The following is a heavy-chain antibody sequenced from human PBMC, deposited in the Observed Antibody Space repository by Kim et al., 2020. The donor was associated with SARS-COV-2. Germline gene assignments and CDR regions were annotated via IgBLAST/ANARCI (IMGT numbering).Heavy chain of an antibody. CDR3: AKDLREILYSIGAPGGMDV. D-gene: IGHD2-8*01. CDR1: GFTFSSYA. Sequence: GGSLRLSCAASGFTFSSYAMSWVRQAPGKGLEWVSAISGSGGSTYYADSVKGRFTISRDNSKNTLYLQMNSLRAEDTAVYYCAKDLREILYSIGAPGGMDVWGQGTTVTVSS. CDR2: ISGSGGST. V-gene: IGHV3-23*01. J-gene: IGHJ6*02.